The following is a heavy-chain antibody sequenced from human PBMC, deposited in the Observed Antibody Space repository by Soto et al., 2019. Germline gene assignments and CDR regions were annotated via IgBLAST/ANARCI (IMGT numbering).Heavy chain of an antibody. Sequence: PGGSLRLSCAASGFTFSSYAMSWVRQAPGKGLEWVSSISGSGSIVYYADSVKGRFTISRDNSKNTLYLQMNSLRADDTAVYFCAKDSSASDSLPFDYWGQGTLVTVSS. CDR2: ISGSGSIV. CDR1: GFTFSSYA. D-gene: IGHD5-12*01. V-gene: IGHV3-23*01. J-gene: IGHJ4*02. CDR3: AKDSSASDSLPFDY.